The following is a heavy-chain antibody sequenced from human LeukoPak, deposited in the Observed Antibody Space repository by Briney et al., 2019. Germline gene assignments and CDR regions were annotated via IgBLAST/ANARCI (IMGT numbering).Heavy chain of an antibody. Sequence: GGSLRLSCAASGFTFSNAWMSWVRQAPGKGLEWVGRIKSKTDGGTTDYAAPVKGRFTISRDDSKNTLYLQMNSLKTEDTAVYYCTTERMIVVDPPAFDIWGQGTMVTVSS. CDR3: TTERMIVVDPPAFDI. J-gene: IGHJ3*02. D-gene: IGHD3-22*01. CDR1: GFTFSNAW. V-gene: IGHV3-15*01. CDR2: IKSKTDGGTT.